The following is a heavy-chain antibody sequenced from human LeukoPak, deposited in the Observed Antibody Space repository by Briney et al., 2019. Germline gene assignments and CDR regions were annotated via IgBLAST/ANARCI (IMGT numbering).Heavy chain of an antibody. D-gene: IGHD2-2*01. CDR3: ARAHCSSTSCYGDY. CDR2: ISYDGSNK. CDR1: GFTFSSYA. Sequence: PGGSLRHSCAASGFTFSSYAMHWVRQAPGKGLEWVAVISYDGSNKYYADSVKGRFTISRDNSKNTLYLQMNSLRAEDTAVYYCARAHCSSTSCYGDYWGQGTLVTVSS. J-gene: IGHJ4*02. V-gene: IGHV3-30-3*01.